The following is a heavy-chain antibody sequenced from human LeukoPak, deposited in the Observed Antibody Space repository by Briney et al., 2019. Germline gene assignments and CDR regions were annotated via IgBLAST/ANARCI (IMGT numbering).Heavy chain of an antibody. CDR3: ARERSGSYYNPLGYMDV. CDR1: GVSISIYY. Sequence: SETLSLTCTASGVSISIYYWNWIRQPAGKGLEWIGRIFTSGITNSNPSLKSRVTMSLDTSKNKFSLNLSSGTAADTAVYYCARERSGSYYNPLGYMDVWGKGTTVTVSS. J-gene: IGHJ6*03. CDR2: IFTSGIT. V-gene: IGHV4-4*07. D-gene: IGHD3-10*01.